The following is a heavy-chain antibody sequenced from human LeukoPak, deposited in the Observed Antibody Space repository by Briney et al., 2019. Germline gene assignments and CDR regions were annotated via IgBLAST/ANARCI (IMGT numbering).Heavy chain of an antibody. V-gene: IGHV3-66*02. Sequence: GGSLRLSCAASGFTVSSNYMSWVRQAPGKGLEWVSVIYSGGSTYYADSVKGRFTISRDNSKNTLYLQMNSLRAEDTAVYYCATEYSKSYWFDPWGQGTLVTVSS. CDR2: IYSGGST. J-gene: IGHJ5*02. CDR3: ATEYSKSYWFDP. D-gene: IGHD2/OR15-2a*01. CDR1: GFTVSSNY.